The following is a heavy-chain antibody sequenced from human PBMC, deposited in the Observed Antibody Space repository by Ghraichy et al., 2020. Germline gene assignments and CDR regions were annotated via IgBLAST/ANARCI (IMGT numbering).Heavy chain of an antibody. Sequence: GESLNISCAASGFTFTDYWMHWVRQAPGKGLVWVSRIYIDESSATYADSVKGRFTISRDNAKNTLFLQMNSLRVDDTAIYYCASSAVTSYYGTALDYWGQGTLVTLSS. CDR1: GFTFTDYW. J-gene: IGHJ4*02. D-gene: IGHD1-26*01. V-gene: IGHV3-74*01. CDR3: ASSAVTSYYGTALDY. CDR2: IYIDESSA.